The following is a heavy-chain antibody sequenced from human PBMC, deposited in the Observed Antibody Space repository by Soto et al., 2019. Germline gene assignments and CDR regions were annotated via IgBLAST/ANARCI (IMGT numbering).Heavy chain of an antibody. J-gene: IGHJ5*02. D-gene: IGHD3-10*01. CDR3: ARGFGWFDP. V-gene: IGHV4-39*07. CDR1: GGSITSSKHY. CDR2: IYHSGIT. Sequence: SETLSLTCAVSGGSITSSKHYWSWVRQHPGKGLEWIGYIYHSGITYYNPSLKSRVTISVDTSKNQFSLKLSSVTAADTAVYYCARGFGWFDPWGQGTLVTVSS.